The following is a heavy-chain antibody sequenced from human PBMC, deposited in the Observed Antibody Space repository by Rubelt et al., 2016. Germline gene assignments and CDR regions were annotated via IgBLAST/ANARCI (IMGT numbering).Heavy chain of an antibody. CDR2: ISSSSSTI. J-gene: IGHJ4*02. CDR1: GFTFSSYA. V-gene: IGHV3-48*02. CDR3: AREPYDSSGAGHY. Sequence: EVQLLESGGGLVQPGGSLRLSCAASGFTFSSYAMSWVRQAPGKGLEWVSYISSSSSTIYYADSVKGRFTISRDNAKNSLYLQMNSLRDEDTAVYYCAREPYDSSGAGHYWGQGTLVTVSS. D-gene: IGHD3-22*01.